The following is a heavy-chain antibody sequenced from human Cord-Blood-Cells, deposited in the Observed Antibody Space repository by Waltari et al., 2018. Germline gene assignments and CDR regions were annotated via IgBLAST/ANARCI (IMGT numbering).Heavy chain of an antibody. CDR2: IIPIFGKA. CDR3: ARVSGPTYYYGSGSPNWFDP. Sequence: QVQLVQSGAEVKKPGSSVKVSCKASGGTFSSYAISWVRQAPGQGLGWMGGIIPIFGKANYGQKFQGRVTITADESTSTAYMELSSLRSEDTAVYYCARVSGPTYYYGSGSPNWFDPWGQGTLVTVSS. D-gene: IGHD3-10*01. CDR1: GGTFSSYA. V-gene: IGHV1-69*01. J-gene: IGHJ5*02.